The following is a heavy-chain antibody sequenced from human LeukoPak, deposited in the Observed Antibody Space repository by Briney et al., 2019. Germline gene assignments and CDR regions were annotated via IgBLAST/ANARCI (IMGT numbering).Heavy chain of an antibody. CDR1: GFTFSSNW. V-gene: IGHV3-53*01. J-gene: IGHJ4*02. CDR3: AREACSGGSCYSGYFDY. D-gene: IGHD2-15*01. Sequence: GGSLRLSCAASGFTFSSNWMSWVRQAPGKGLEWVSVIYSGGSTYYADSVKGRFTVSRDNSKNTLYLQMNSLRAEDTAVYYCAREACSGGSCYSGYFDYWGQGTLVTVSS. CDR2: IYSGGST.